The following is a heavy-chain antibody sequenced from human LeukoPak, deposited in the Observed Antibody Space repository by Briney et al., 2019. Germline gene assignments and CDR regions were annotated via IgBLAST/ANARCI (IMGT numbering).Heavy chain of an antibody. J-gene: IGHJ4*02. V-gene: IGHV4-59*01. CDR2: FYHSGST. CDR1: GGSISSYS. Sequence: PSETLSLTRTVSGGSISSYSWSWVRHPPGKGLEWIGYFYHSGSTNYNSSLMGRATISIDTSKNQIFLNLNSVRAADTAVYYCAKKGGTFWSGHYLDDWGQGSLVIVSS. D-gene: IGHD3-3*01. CDR3: AKKGGTFWSGHYLDD.